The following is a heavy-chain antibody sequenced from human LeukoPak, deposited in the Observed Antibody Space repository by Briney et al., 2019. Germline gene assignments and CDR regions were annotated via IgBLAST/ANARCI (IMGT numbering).Heavy chain of an antibody. V-gene: IGHV3-48*02. CDR1: GFTFSSYS. CDR2: ITASGTAM. J-gene: IGHJ4*02. Sequence: GGSLRLSCAASGFTFSSYSMNWVRQAPGKGREWVSHITASGTAMFYADSVKGRFTISRDNAKNSLYLQMNSLRDEDTAVYYCASSGSYRFDYWGQGTLVTVSS. D-gene: IGHD1-26*01. CDR3: ASSGSYRFDY.